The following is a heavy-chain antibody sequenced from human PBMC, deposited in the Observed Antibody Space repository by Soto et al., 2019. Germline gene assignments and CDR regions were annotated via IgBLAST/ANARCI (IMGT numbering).Heavy chain of an antibody. Sequence: QVQLQQWGAGLLKPSETLSLTCAVYGGSFSGYYWGWIRQPPGKGLEWIGEINYRGSTNYNPSLKSRVTLSVDASKSQFSLRLSSVTAADTAVYYCARIGLGSPSYYLDSAGYYYGDYWGQGTLVTVSS. J-gene: IGHJ4*02. CDR3: ARIGLGSPSYYLDSAGYYYGDY. V-gene: IGHV4-34*02. CDR1: GGSFSGYY. D-gene: IGHD3-22*01. CDR2: INYRGST.